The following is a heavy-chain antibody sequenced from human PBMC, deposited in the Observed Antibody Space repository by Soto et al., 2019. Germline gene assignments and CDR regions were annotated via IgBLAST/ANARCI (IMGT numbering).Heavy chain of an antibody. D-gene: IGHD3-10*01. V-gene: IGHV1-18*01. Sequence: QVQLVQSGAEVKKPGASVKVSCKASGYTFTSYGISWVRQAPGQGLEWMGWISAYNGNTNYAQKLQGRVNLTTDTSTSTGYMELRSLKSDDTAVYYCESYRMVGGVPPPYYGMDVWGQGTTVTVSS. CDR2: ISAYNGNT. J-gene: IGHJ6*02. CDR3: ESYRMVGGVPPPYYGMDV. CDR1: GYTFTSYG.